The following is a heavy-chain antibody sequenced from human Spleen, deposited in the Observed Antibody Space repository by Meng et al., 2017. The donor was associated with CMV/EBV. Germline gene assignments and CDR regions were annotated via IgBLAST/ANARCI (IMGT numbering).Heavy chain of an antibody. CDR2: IYYSGST. CDR3: ARDRERYCSGGSCYSLDY. D-gene: IGHD2-15*01. V-gene: IGHV4-30-4*08. CDR1: GGSISSGDYY. J-gene: IGHJ4*02. Sequence: QVQLQESGPGLVKPSQTLSLTCTVSGGSISSGDYYWSWIRQPPGKGLEWIGYIYYSGSTYYNPSLKSRVTISVDTSKNQFSLKLSSVTAADTAVYYCARDRERYCSGGSCYSLDYWGQGTLVTVSS.